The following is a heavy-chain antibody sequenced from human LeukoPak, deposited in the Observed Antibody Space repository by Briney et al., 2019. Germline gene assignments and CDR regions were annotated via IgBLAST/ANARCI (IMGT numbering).Heavy chain of an antibody. CDR2: FHYSGST. J-gene: IGHJ3*01. Sequence: SETLSLTCTVSGDSMSSKNYYWVWIRQPPGKALEWIGTFHYSGSTYYIPSLKSRVTISVDTSQNQVSLKLRSVTAADTALYSCARQLYNGNYLGPSDLWGQGTMVTVSS. CDR3: ARQLYNGNYLGPSDL. V-gene: IGHV4-39*01. CDR1: GDSMSSKNYY. D-gene: IGHD1-26*01.